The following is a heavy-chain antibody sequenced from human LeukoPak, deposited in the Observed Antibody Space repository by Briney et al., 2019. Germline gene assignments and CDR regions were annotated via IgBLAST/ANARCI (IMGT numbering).Heavy chain of an antibody. V-gene: IGHV1-69*04. CDR2: IIPIFGIA. Sequence: SVKVSCKASGGTFSSYAIGWVRQAPGQGLEWMGRIIPIFGIANYAQKFQGRVTITADKSTSTAYMELSSLRSEDTAVYYCATGREIAVAGFEDWFDPWGQGTLVSVSS. CDR1: GGTFSSYA. D-gene: IGHD6-19*01. CDR3: ATGREIAVAGFEDWFDP. J-gene: IGHJ5*02.